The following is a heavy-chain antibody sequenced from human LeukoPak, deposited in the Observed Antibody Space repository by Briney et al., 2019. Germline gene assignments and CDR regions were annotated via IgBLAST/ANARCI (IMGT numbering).Heavy chain of an antibody. Sequence: GGSRRLACAASGFTFSSYEMNWVRQAPGKGREWISYISSSGSTIYYADSVKGRFTISRDNAKNSLYLQMNSLRAEDTAVYYCAREDGYNAFDYWGQGTLVTVSS. CDR2: ISSSGSTI. V-gene: IGHV3-48*03. D-gene: IGHD5-24*01. J-gene: IGHJ4*02. CDR1: GFTFSSYE. CDR3: AREDGYNAFDY.